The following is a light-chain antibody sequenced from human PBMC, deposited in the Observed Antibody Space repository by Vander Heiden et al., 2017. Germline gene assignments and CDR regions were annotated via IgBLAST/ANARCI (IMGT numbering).Light chain of an antibody. J-gene: IGLJ2*01. CDR1: SSDVGTYNY. CDR3: SSYTSSSTVI. V-gene: IGLV2-14*03. Sequence: QSALTQPAPVSGSPGQSITISCTGTSSDVGTYNYVSWYQHHPDKAPKLMIYDVANRPSGVSIRFSGSKSGNTASLTISGLQAEDEGDYYCSSYTSSSTVIFGGGTKLTVL. CDR2: DVA.